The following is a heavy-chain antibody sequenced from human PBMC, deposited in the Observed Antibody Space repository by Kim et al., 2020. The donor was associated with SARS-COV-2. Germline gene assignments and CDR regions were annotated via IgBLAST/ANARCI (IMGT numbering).Heavy chain of an antibody. CDR1: GFTFSGYW. J-gene: IGHJ6*02. Sequence: GGSLRLSCAGSGFTFSGYWMSWVRQAPGKGLEWVASIKQDGSEKYYVDSVNGRFTISRDNAKTSLFLQMNSLRAEDTAVYYCARDRTMVRGILIIYYGMDVWGQGTTVTVSS. V-gene: IGHV3-7*01. D-gene: IGHD3-10*01. CDR2: IKQDGSEK. CDR3: ARDRTMVRGILIIYYGMDV.